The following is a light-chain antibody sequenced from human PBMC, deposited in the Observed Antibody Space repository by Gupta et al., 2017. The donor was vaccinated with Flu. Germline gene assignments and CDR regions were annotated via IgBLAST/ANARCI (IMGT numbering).Light chain of an antibody. V-gene: IGKV1-5*03. CDR1: QSINNW. CDR3: HQYNSYSPET. J-gene: IGKJ2*01. CDR2: KAS. Sequence: STLSACVGDRFTISCRASQSINNWLAWYQQKPGKAPKLLIYKASSLQGGVPSRFSGSGSGTEFSLTISSLQPDDFAIYYCHQYNSYSPETFGQGTKLEIK.